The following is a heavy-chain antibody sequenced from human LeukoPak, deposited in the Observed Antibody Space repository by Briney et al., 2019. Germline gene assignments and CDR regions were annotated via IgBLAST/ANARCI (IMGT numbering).Heavy chain of an antibody. Sequence: SQTLSLTCTVSGGSISSGDYYWSWIRQPPGKGLEWIGYIYYSGRTYYNPSLKSRVTIAVDTSKNQFSLKLSSVTAADTAVYYCARARTSTIFGVAFAPDAFDIWGQGTMVTVSS. CDR1: GGSISSGDYY. D-gene: IGHD3-3*01. V-gene: IGHV4-30-4*01. J-gene: IGHJ3*02. CDR2: IYYSGRT. CDR3: ARARTSTIFGVAFAPDAFDI.